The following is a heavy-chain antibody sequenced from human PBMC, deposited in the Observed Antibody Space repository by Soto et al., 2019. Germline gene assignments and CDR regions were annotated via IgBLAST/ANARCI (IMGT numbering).Heavy chain of an antibody. CDR2: IWYDGTST. J-gene: IGHJ6*02. CDR3: VRGTPTPGLDI. Sequence: GGSLRLSCAASGFIFSSFGMHWVRQAPGKGLEWVAHIWYDGTSTNYVDSVRGRFSTSRDNTRNSLYLNMDSLRVGDTATYYCVRGTPTPGLDIWGRGTTVTVSS. CDR1: GFIFSSFG. V-gene: IGHV3-33*01. D-gene: IGHD1-1*01.